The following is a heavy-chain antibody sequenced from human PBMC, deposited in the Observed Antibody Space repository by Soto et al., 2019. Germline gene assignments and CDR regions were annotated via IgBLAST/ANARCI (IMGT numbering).Heavy chain of an antibody. CDR1: GYTFLNFG. Sequence: ASVKVSCKTSGYTFLNFGIGWVRQAPGQGLEWMGWISPFNGHTHYAQKFQGRVSLTTDTSTSTAFLELRSLTYDDTAVYYCAREPPRATAGLNYFDPWRQGTLDTVSS. V-gene: IGHV1-18*01. CDR3: AREPPRATAGLNYFDP. CDR2: ISPFNGHT. J-gene: IGHJ5*02. D-gene: IGHD6-13*01.